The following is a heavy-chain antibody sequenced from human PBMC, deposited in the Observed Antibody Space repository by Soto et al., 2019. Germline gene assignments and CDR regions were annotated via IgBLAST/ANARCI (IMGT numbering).Heavy chain of an antibody. J-gene: IGHJ4*02. V-gene: IGHV3-23*01. CDR3: VTHSWNY. Sequence: GGSLRLSCSASGFTFSTYTMNWVRQAPGKGLEWVSCISGGMGLDWVLVIGGTVYSTYYADSVKGRFTVSRDSSKNTLYLQLNSLSAEDTAVYYCVTHSWNYWGQGTLVTVSS. CDR2: ISGGMGLDWVLVIGGTVYST. D-gene: IGHD1-1*01. CDR1: GFTFSTYT.